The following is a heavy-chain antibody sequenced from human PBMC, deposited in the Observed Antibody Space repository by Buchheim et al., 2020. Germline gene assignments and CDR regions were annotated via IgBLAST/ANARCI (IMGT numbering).Heavy chain of an antibody. CDR3: ARDQMGSGWLLRYFDY. D-gene: IGHD3-22*01. Sequence: QVQLVESGGGVVQPGRSLRLSCAASGFTFSSYSMHWVRQAPGKGLEWVAVISYDGSNKYYADSVKGRFTISRDNSKNTLYLQMNSLRDEDTAVYYCARDQMGSGWLLRYFDYWGQGTL. J-gene: IGHJ4*02. V-gene: IGHV3-30-3*01. CDR2: ISYDGSNK. CDR1: GFTFSSYS.